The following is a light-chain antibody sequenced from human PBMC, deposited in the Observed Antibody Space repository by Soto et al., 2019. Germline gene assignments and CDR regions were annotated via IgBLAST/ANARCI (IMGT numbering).Light chain of an antibody. V-gene: IGKV3-15*01. Sequence: EVVLTQSPGTLSLSPGERPTFSCRASQSVSSRYLAWYQQKPGQAPRLLIYGASTRATGIPARFSGSGSGTEFTLTISSLKSEDYAVYYCQQYNNWPPYTFGQGTKVDIK. CDR2: GAS. CDR3: QQYNNWPPYT. J-gene: IGKJ2*01. CDR1: QSVSSRY.